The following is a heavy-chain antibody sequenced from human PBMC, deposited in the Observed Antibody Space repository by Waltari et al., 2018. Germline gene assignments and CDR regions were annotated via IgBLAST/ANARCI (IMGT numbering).Heavy chain of an antibody. CDR1: GGSISSHY. Sequence: QVQLQESGPGLVKPSETLSLTCTVSGGSISSHYWSWIRPPPGKGLEWIGYIYYSGSTNYNPSLKSRVTISVDTSKNQFSLKLSSVTAADTAVYYCARDYPCSGGSCYKEDAFDIWGQGTMVTVSS. CDR2: IYYSGST. CDR3: ARDYPCSGGSCYKEDAFDI. J-gene: IGHJ3*02. V-gene: IGHV4-59*11. D-gene: IGHD2-15*01.